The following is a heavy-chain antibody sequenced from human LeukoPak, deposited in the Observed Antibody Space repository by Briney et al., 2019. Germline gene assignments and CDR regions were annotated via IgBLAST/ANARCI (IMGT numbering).Heavy chain of an antibody. D-gene: IGHD1-7*01. CDR3: ARGGTAFFDY. Sequence: SETLSLTCTVSGGSISSYYWSWIRQPPGKGLEWIGYIYYSGSTNYNPSLKSRVTISVDASKNQFSLKLSSVTAADTAVYYCARGGTAFFDYWGQGTLVTVSS. V-gene: IGHV4-59*01. J-gene: IGHJ4*02. CDR1: GGSISSYY. CDR2: IYYSGST.